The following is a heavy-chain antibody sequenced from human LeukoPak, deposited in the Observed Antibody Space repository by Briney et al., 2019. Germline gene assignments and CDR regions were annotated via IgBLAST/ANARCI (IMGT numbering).Heavy chain of an antibody. D-gene: IGHD1-26*01. CDR1: GNTFTVNF. J-gene: IGHJ4*02. Sequence: ASVTVSFTSSGNTFTVNFMQWVRQAPGQGLEWMGWINVNSGGTHYAQKFQGRVSMTSDTSIATAYMELSGLRSDDTAVYYCASYSDSPKEFDKWGQGTLVSVSS. CDR3: ASYSDSPKEFDK. CDR2: INVNSGGT. V-gene: IGHV1-2*02.